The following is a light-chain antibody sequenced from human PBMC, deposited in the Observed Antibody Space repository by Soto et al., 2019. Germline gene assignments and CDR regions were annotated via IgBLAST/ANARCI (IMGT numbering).Light chain of an antibody. J-gene: IGKJ4*01. CDR3: QQYDNLPLT. CDR1: HDIRND. V-gene: IGKV1-33*01. Sequence: DIQLTQSPSSLSASVGDRVTITCQASHDIRNDLNWYQQKSGKAPKLLIHAASTLEAGVPSRFSGSGSGTDFTFTISGLQPEDVATYYCQQYDNLPLTFGGGTKVDI. CDR2: AAS.